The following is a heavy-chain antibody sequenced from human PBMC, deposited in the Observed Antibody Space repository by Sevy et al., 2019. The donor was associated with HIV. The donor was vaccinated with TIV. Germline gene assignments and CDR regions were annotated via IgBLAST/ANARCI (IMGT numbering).Heavy chain of an antibody. V-gene: IGHV1-46*01. J-gene: IGHJ6*02. D-gene: IGHD1-26*01. CDR3: ARDRDVSGNYLEYFYYAMDV. CDR2: VDPTGGSR. Sequence: ASVKVSCKTSGYTFSTYYIYWVRQAPGQGLEWIGIVDPTGGSRSYAQRFQGRLTMTGDTSTSTAYMELSSLTSEDTAVYYCARDRDVSGNYLEYFYYAMDVWVQGTTVTVSS. CDR1: GYTFSTYY.